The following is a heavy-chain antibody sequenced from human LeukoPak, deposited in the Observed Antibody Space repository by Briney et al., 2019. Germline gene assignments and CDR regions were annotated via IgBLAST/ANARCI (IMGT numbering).Heavy chain of an antibody. CDR2: INPSGGST. J-gene: IGHJ4*02. D-gene: IGHD5-24*01. V-gene: IGHV1-46*01. Sequence: ASVKVSCKASVNTFTRYYMHWVRQAPGQGPAWMGIINPSGGSTSYAQKLQARVTMTRDTSTSTVYMELSSLRFEDTAVYYCARGGDGYDKIDYWGQGTLVTVSS. CDR3: ARGGDGYDKIDY. CDR1: VNTFTRYY.